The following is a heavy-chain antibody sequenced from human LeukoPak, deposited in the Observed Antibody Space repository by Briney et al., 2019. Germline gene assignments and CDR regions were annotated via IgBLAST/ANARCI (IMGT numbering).Heavy chain of an antibody. D-gene: IGHD2-15*01. CDR2: IYYSGST. V-gene: IGHV4-39*01. CDR1: GGSISSSSYY. CDR3: ATLGYCSGGSCYGTVSKMHFDY. Sequence: SETLSLTRTFSGGSISSSSYYWGWIRQPPGRGQEWVGSIYYSGSTYYNPSLKSRVTISVDTSKNQFSLKLSSVTAADTAVYYCATLGYCSGGSCYGTVSKMHFDYWGQGTLVTVSS. J-gene: IGHJ4*02.